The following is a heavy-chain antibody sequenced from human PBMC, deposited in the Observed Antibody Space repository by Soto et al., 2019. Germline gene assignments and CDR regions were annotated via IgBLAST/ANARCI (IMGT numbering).Heavy chain of an antibody. V-gene: IGHV4-59*01. CDR3: AREVSYPGWFDP. CDR1: GGSISSYY. D-gene: IGHD1-26*01. CDR2: IYYSGST. J-gene: IGHJ5*02. Sequence: SETLSLTCTVCGGSISSYYWSWIRQPPGKGLEWIGYIYYSGSTNYNPSLKSRVTTSVDTSKNQFSLKLSSVTAADTAVYYCAREVSYPGWFDPWGQGTLVTVSS.